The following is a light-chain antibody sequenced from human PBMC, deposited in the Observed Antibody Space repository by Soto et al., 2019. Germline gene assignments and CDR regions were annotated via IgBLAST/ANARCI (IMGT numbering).Light chain of an antibody. Sequence: QSVLTQPPSASGTPGQRVSISCSGSRSNSGSNSLNWYQQLPGTAPKLLIYNNNQRPSGVPDRFSGSKSGTSASLAISGLQSEDEAEYYCAARDDSLNAWVFGGGTQLTVL. CDR1: RSNSGSNS. CDR3: AARDDSLNAWV. V-gene: IGLV1-44*01. J-gene: IGLJ3*02. CDR2: NNN.